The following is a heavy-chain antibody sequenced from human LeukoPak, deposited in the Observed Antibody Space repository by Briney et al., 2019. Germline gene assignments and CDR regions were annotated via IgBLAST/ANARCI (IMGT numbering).Heavy chain of an antibody. J-gene: IGHJ5*02. Sequence: GSLRLSCAASGFTFSSYSMHWVRQAPGKGLEWVAVTSYDEESKFYAVSVKGRFTISRDNSKNSLYLQMNSLRTEDTAVYYCARGATNDFWTGYGWFDPWGQGTMVAVSS. V-gene: IGHV3-30*04. CDR3: ARGATNDFWTGYGWFDP. CDR2: TSYDEESK. D-gene: IGHD3/OR15-3a*01. CDR1: GFTFSSYS.